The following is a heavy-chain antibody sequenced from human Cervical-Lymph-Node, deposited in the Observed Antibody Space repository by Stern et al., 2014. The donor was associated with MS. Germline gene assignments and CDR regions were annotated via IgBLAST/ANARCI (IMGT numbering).Heavy chain of an antibody. D-gene: IGHD5-12*01. Sequence: EVQLVESGGGLVKPGGSLRLSCAASGFSFSDTWMSWVRQAPGKGLELVGRIKTRADGETPYYAAPFKGRFIITRDDSRNTLSLQMNSLKTEDTAMYFCTTARGYGPLYHFDFWGQGTQIIVSS. J-gene: IGHJ4*02. CDR1: GFSFSDTW. CDR3: TTARGYGPLYHFDF. CDR2: IKTRADGETP. V-gene: IGHV3-15*06.